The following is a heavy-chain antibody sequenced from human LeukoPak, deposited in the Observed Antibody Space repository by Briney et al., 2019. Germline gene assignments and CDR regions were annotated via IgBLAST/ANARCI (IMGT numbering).Heavy chain of an antibody. CDR3: ARPLRGSGTTIWWFDS. V-gene: IGHV3-7*03. D-gene: IGHD1-7*01. J-gene: IGHJ5*01. Sequence: GGSLRLSCVASGFTFNTYWMSWVRQAPGRGLEWVANINQNGSAHYYVDSMKGRYTISRDNAKNSVYLQINSPRAEDTALYYCARPLRGSGTTIWWFDSWGRGTLVTVS. CDR1: GFTFNTYW. CDR2: INQNGSAH.